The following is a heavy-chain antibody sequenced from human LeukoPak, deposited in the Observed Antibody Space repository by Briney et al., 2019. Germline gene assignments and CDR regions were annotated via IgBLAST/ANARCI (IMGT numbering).Heavy chain of an antibody. CDR3: AHLWVRGVIDY. V-gene: IGHV2-5*02. J-gene: IGHJ4*02. CDR2: IYWDDDK. D-gene: IGHD3-10*01. CDR1: GFYLRTRAAG. Sequence: SGPTLRHPTPTLTLTFTFSGFYLRTRAAGEGWIRQPPVKALEWLALIYWDDDKRYSPSLKSRLTITKDTSKNQVVLTMTNIDPVDTATYYCAHLWVRGVIDYWGQGTLVTVSS.